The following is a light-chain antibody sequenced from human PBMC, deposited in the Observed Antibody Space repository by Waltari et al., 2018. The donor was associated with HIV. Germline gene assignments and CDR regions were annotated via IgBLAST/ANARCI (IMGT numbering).Light chain of an antibody. CDR2: KDG. J-gene: IGLJ1*01. V-gene: IGLV3-25*03. CDR3: QSADSSDSSYV. CDR1: ELADQY. Sequence: SFELTQPPSVSVSPGQTARITCSGDELADQYVYWYQQKAGQAPVLVMYKDGERPSGVPERCFASTSGTTVTLIISGVQAEDEADYYCQSADSSDSSYVFGSGTKVTVL.